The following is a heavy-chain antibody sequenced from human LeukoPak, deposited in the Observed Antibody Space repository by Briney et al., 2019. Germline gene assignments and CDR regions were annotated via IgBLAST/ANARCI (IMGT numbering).Heavy chain of an antibody. D-gene: IGHD3-22*01. CDR1: GFTFSSYG. V-gene: IGHV3-30*18. Sequence: GGSLRLSCAASGFTFSSYGMHWVRQAPGKGLEWVAGTSYNGNIKYYADYVKGRFSISRDNSKNTLYLQMDSLRAEDTAVYYCAKGDNYYDSSGYYYVRALFDYWGQGTLVTVSS. CDR3: AKGDNYYDSSGYYYVRALFDY. J-gene: IGHJ4*02. CDR2: TSYNGNIK.